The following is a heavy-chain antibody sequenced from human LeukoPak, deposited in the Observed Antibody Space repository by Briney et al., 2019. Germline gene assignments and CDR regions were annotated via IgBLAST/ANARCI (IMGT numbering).Heavy chain of an antibody. D-gene: IGHD3-3*01. CDR3: ARHLTYDLGDF. Sequence: SETLSLTCTVSGASISALSDYWGWIRQAPGKGLEWIGGMFNGGGTFYNPSLKSRVSMSIDVSKNQFSLRLKSVAASDTALYYCARHLTYDLGDFWGQGALVTVAS. V-gene: IGHV4-39*01. CDR1: GASISALSDY. J-gene: IGHJ4*02. CDR2: MFNGGGT.